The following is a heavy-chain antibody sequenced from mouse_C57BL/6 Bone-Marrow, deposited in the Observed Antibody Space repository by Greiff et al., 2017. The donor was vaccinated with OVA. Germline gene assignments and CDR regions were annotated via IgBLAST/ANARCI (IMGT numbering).Heavy chain of an antibody. CDR2: IYPRDGST. Sequence: QVQLQQSDAELVKPGASVKISCKVSGYTFTDHTIHWMKQRPEQGLEWIGYIYPRDGSTKYNEKFKGKATLTADKSSSTAYMQLNSLTSEDSAAYFCASSSPLWLRRLWYFDVWGTGTTVTVSS. V-gene: IGHV1-78*01. CDR3: ASSSPLWLRRLWYFDV. CDR1: GYTFTDHT. J-gene: IGHJ1*03. D-gene: IGHD2-2*01.